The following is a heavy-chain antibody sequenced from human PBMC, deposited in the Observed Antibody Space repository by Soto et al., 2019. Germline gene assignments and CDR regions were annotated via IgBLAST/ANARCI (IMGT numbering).Heavy chain of an antibody. CDR2: VHYTGGA. D-gene: IGHD1-7*01. CDR3: TKNSAYALDY. Sequence: SETLSLTCTISSGSVTNNNWWSWVRQSPGKGLEWIGEVHYTGGASYNPSLESRVTISVDKSKNGFSLKLDSVTAADTAMYYCTKNSAYALDYWGQGTLVTVSS. CDR1: SGSVTNNNW. J-gene: IGHJ4*02. V-gene: IGHV4-4*02.